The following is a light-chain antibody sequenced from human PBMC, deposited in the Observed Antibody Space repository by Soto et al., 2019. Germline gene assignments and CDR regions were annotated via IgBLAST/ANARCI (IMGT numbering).Light chain of an antibody. CDR3: QSFDRSLSGSGV. Sequence: QSVLTQPPSVSGAPGQRVTISCTGSSSNIGSDYDVHWYRHLPGTAPKLLIYGNSNRPSGVPDRFSGSKSGTSASLVITGLQPEDEADYYCQSFDRSLSGSGVFGAGTKVTVL. V-gene: IGLV1-40*01. J-gene: IGLJ1*01. CDR2: GNS. CDR1: SSNIGSDYD.